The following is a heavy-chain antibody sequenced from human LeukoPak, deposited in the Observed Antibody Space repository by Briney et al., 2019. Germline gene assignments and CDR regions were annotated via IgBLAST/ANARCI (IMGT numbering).Heavy chain of an antibody. CDR2: IYHSGST. CDR3: ARDPLDSSELMNWFDP. D-gene: IGHD3-22*01. Sequence: SETLSLTCAVSGGSISSSNWWSWVRQPPGKGLEWIGEIYHSGSTNYNPSLKSRVTISVDKSKNQFSLKLSSVTAADTAVYYCARDPLDSSELMNWFDPWGQGTLVTVSS. J-gene: IGHJ5*02. CDR1: GGSISSSNW. V-gene: IGHV4-4*02.